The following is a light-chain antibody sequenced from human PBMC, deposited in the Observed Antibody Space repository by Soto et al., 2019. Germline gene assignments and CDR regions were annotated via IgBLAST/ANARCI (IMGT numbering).Light chain of an antibody. Sequence: QSVLTQPPSASGXPGQSVTISCTGTSGDVGGYNYVSWYQQHPGKAPKLMIFEVSERPSGVPDRFSASKSGNTASLTVSGLQAEDEADYYCSSYAGSNNYVFGTGTKVTVL. CDR2: EVS. CDR3: SSYAGSNNYV. J-gene: IGLJ1*01. CDR1: SGDVGGYNY. V-gene: IGLV2-8*01.